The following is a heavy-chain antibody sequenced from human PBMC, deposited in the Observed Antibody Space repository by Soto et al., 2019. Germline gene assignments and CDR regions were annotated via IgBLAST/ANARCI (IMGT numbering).Heavy chain of an antibody. Sequence: EVQLLESGGDLVQPGGSLKLSCAASGFPFRNFAMPWVRQAPGKGLEWVSIISNSGSSTYHGDSVKGRFTTSRDNSKGTLSLHMRGVRIDDTAVYFCARADLLWDSFDLWGQGTLVTVSS. CDR2: ISNSGSST. V-gene: IGHV3-23*05. CDR3: ARADLLWDSFDL. J-gene: IGHJ4*02. D-gene: IGHD2-2*01. CDR1: GFPFRNFA.